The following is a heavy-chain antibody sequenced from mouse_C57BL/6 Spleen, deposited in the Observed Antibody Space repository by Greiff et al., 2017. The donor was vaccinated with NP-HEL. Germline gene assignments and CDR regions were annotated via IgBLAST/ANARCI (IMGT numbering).Heavy chain of an antibody. Sequence: EVQLMESGGGLVKPGGSLKLSCAASGFTFSSYAMSWVRQTPEKRLEWVATISDGGSYTYYPDNVKGRFTISRDNAKNNLYLQMSHLKSEDTAMYYCARDSSYGFYYAMDYWGQGTSVTVSS. CDR3: ARDSSYGFYYAMDY. CDR2: ISDGGSYT. CDR1: GFTFSSYA. J-gene: IGHJ4*01. D-gene: IGHD2-12*01. V-gene: IGHV5-4*01.